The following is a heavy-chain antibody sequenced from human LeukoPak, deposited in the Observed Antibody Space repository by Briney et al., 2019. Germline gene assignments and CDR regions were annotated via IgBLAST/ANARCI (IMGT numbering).Heavy chain of an antibody. D-gene: IGHD4-11*01. CDR2: IYTSGST. Sequence: SQTLSLACTVSGGSISSGSYYWSWIRQPAGKGLEWIGRIYTSGSTNYNPSLKSRVTISVDTSKNQFSLKLSSVTAADTAVYYCARALQTQRRGSGSYYYYMDVWGKGTTVTVPS. CDR3: ARALQTQRRGSGSYYYYMDV. CDR1: GGSISSGSYY. V-gene: IGHV4-61*02. J-gene: IGHJ6*03.